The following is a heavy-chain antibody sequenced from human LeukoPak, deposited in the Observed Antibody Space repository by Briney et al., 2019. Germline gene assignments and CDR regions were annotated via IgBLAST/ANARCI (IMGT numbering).Heavy chain of an antibody. Sequence: GSLRLSCTASGFIFSDYSMNWVRQTPGKGLEWISYISRSGSTRHDADSARGRFTISRDNAKNSLYLQMNSLRAEDTAVYYCAELGITMIGGVWGKGTTVTISS. CDR2: ISRSGSTR. V-gene: IGHV3-48*04. CDR3: AELGITMIGGV. D-gene: IGHD3-10*02. CDR1: GFIFSDYS. J-gene: IGHJ6*04.